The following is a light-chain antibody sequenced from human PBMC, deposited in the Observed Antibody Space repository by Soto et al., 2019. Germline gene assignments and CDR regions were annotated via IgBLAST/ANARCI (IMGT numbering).Light chain of an antibody. CDR2: DAS. CDR1: QSVGNY. V-gene: IGKV3-11*01. J-gene: IGKJ4*01. CDR3: QQRSNWPPLT. Sequence: EIVLTQSPATLSLSPGERATLSCRASQSVGNYLAWYQQKPGQAPRLLIYDASNRATGIPARFSGSGSGTDFTLTISSLELEDSAIYYCQQRSNWPPLTFGGGTKVEIK.